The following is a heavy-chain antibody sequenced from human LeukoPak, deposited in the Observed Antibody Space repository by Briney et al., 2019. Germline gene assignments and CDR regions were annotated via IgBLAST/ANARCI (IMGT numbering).Heavy chain of an antibody. CDR2: FDPEDGET. J-gene: IGHJ3*02. CDR1: GYTLTELS. CDR3: ASSLEYSSSGVAFDI. D-gene: IGHD6-6*01. V-gene: IGHV1-24*01. Sequence: ASVKVSCKVSGYTLTELSMHWVRQAPGKGLEWMGGFDPEDGETIYAQKFQGRVTMTEDTSTDTAYMELSSLRSEDTAVYYCASSLEYSSSGVAFDIWGQGTMVTVSS.